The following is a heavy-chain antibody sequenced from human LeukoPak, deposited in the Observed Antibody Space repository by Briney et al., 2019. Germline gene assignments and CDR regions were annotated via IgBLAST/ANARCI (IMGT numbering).Heavy chain of an antibody. CDR3: ARDNLDYYYYMDV. J-gene: IGHJ6*03. CDR2: INPNSGGT. Sequence: ASVKVSCKASGYTFTGYYIYWVRQALGQGLEWMGWINPNSGGTNYAQNFRGRVTMTRDTSINTAYMELRRLTSDDTAIYFCARDNLDYYYYMDVWGKGTTVTVSS. V-gene: IGHV1-2*02. CDR1: GYTFTGYY.